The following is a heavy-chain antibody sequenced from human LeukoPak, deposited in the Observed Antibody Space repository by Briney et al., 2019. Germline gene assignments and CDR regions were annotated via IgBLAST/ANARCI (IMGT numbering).Heavy chain of an antibody. D-gene: IGHD6-19*01. J-gene: IGHJ4*02. Sequence: PGRSLRLSCAASGFTFDDYAMSWVRQAPGKGLEWVSAISGSGGSTYYADSVKGRFTISRDNSKNTLYLQMNGLRAEDTAVYYCAKMEYSSGWYIDYWGQGTLVTVSS. CDR2: ISGSGGST. CDR1: GFTFDDYA. CDR3: AKMEYSSGWYIDY. V-gene: IGHV3-23*01.